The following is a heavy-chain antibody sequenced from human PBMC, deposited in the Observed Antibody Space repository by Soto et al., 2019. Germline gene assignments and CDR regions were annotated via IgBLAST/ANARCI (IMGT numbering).Heavy chain of an antibody. Sequence: ELQLVESGGGLVQPGGSLRLSCVASGFTLSSYWMHWVRQAPGKGLVRVSRINSDGSSRTYADSVRGRLTISRDNAKNTLYLQMNSLRAEDTAVYYCARGDATLSAYYYSMDVWGKGTTVTVSS. V-gene: IGHV3-74*01. J-gene: IGHJ6*03. D-gene: IGHD1-26*01. CDR2: INSDGSSR. CDR1: GFTLSSYW. CDR3: ARGDATLSAYYYSMDV.